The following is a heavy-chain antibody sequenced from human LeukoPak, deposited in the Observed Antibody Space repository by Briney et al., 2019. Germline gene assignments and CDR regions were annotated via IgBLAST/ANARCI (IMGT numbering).Heavy chain of an antibody. CDR3: AGALKSGSAYSPSDY. D-gene: IGHD3-3*01. CDR1: GFTFSSYE. J-gene: IGHJ4*02. Sequence: AGGSLRLSCAASGFTFSSYEMNWVRQAPGKGLEWVSYISSSGSTIYYADSVKGRFTISRDNAKNTFYLQMNSLRAEDTAVYYCAGALKSGSAYSPSDYWGQGTLVTVSS. V-gene: IGHV3-48*03. CDR2: ISSSGSTI.